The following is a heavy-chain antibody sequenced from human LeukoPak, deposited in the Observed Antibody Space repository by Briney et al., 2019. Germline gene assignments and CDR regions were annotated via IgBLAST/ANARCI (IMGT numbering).Heavy chain of an antibody. CDR2: ISGSDGNT. D-gene: IGHD3-16*01. V-gene: IGHV3-23*01. CDR3: AEGKGGEAFDV. CDR1: GFTVNSNY. J-gene: IGHJ3*01. Sequence: GGSLRLSCAASGFTVNSNYMSWFRQAPGQGLEWVSAISGSDGNTFYADSVKGRFTVSRDNSKNTLFLQMNSLRAEDTAVYYCAEGKGGEAFDVWGQGTMVTVSS.